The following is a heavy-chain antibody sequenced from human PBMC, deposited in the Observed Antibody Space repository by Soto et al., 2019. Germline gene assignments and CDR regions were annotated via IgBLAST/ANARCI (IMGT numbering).Heavy chain of an antibody. V-gene: IGHV4-31*03. Sequence: QVQLQESGPGLVKPSQTLSLTCTVSGGSISSGGYYWSWIRQHPGKGLEWIGYSYYSGSTYYNPSLKSRVTISVDTSKNQLPLKLSSVTAADTAVYYCARAPAGEWFDPWGQGTLVTVSS. D-gene: IGHD3-16*01. CDR1: GGSISSGGYY. CDR3: ARAPAGEWFDP. CDR2: SYYSGST. J-gene: IGHJ5*02.